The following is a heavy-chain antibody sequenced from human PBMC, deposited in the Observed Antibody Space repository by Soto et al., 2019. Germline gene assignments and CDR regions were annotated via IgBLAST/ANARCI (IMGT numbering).Heavy chain of an antibody. CDR1: GFTFSSYG. Sequence: QVQLVESGGGVVQPGRSLRLSCAASGFTFSSYGMHWVRQAPGKGLEWVAVISYDGSNKYYADSVKGRFTISRDNSKNTLYLQMNSLRAEDTAVYYCAKDPTAIVVVPAAHFDYWGQGTLVTVSS. D-gene: IGHD2-2*01. V-gene: IGHV3-30*18. J-gene: IGHJ4*02. CDR3: AKDPTAIVVVPAAHFDY. CDR2: ISYDGSNK.